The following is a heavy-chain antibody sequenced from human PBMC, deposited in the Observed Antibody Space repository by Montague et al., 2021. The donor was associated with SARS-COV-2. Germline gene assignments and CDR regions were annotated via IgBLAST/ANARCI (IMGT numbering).Heavy chain of an antibody. J-gene: IGHJ3*02. Sequence: SLRLSCAASGFTFSKYSLNWVRQAPGKGLEWVSSISTSRLYIYYAASVKGRFTISRANAKNSLFLQMDSLRAEDTAVYYCARALSASYSVGGDSFDIWGQGTMVTVSS. CDR3: ARALSASYSVGGDSFDI. V-gene: IGHV3-21*01. CDR1: GFTFSKYS. CDR2: ISTSRLYI. D-gene: IGHD5/OR15-5a*01.